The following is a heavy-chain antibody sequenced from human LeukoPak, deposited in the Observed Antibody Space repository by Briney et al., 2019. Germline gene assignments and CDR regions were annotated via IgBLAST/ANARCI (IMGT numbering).Heavy chain of an antibody. CDR2: ISYDGSNK. D-gene: IGHD2-15*01. Sequence: GGSLRLSCAASGFTFSSYAMHWVRQAPGKGLEWVAVISYDGSNKYYADSVKGRFTISRDNSKNTLYLQMNSLRAEDTAVYYCARVRYCSGGSCYYYYYGMDVWGQGTTVTVSS. CDR3: ARVRYCSGGSCYYYYYGMDV. J-gene: IGHJ6*02. CDR1: GFTFSSYA. V-gene: IGHV3-30-3*01.